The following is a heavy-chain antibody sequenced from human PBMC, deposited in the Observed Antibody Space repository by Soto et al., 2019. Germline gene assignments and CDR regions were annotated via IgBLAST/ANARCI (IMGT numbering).Heavy chain of an antibody. V-gene: IGHV1-69*01. CDR2: IIPIPGTA. CDR1: GGTFGSYA. Sequence: QVQLVQSGAEVKKPGSSVKVSCKASGGTFGSYAISWVRQAPGQGLEWMGGIIPIPGTANYAQKFQGRVTIAADESTRTAYMELSSLRSEDAAVYYCARSQGSSTSLEIYYYYYYGMDVWGHGTTVPGSS. J-gene: IGHJ6*02. D-gene: IGHD2-2*01. CDR3: ARSQGSSTSLEIYYYYYYGMDV.